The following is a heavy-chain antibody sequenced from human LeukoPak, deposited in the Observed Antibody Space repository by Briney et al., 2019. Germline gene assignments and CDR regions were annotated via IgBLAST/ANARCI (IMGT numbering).Heavy chain of an antibody. J-gene: IGHJ4*02. D-gene: IGHD6-6*01. V-gene: IGHV3-30*18. Sequence: GRSLRLSCAASGFTFSSYGMHWVRQAPGKGLEWVAVISYDGSNKYYADSMKGRFTIPRDNSKNTLYLQMNSLRAEDTAVYYCAKDWGYGSSSTPLDYWGQGTLVTVSS. CDR2: ISYDGSNK. CDR1: GFTFSSYG. CDR3: AKDWGYGSSSTPLDY.